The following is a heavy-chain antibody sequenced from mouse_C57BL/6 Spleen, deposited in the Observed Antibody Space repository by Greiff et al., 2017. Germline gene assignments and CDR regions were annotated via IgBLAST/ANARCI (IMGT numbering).Heavy chain of an antibody. J-gene: IGHJ2*01. D-gene: IGHD1-1*01. CDR2: IYPGDGDT. CDR1: GYAFRSSW. Sequence: QVQLQQSGPELVKPGASVKISCKASGYAFRSSWMNWVKQRPGKGLEWIGRIYPGDGDTNYNGKFKGKATLTADKSSSTAYMQLSSLTSEDSAVYFCAREGAYGPCGYWGQGTTLTVSS. V-gene: IGHV1-82*01. CDR3: AREGAYGPCGY.